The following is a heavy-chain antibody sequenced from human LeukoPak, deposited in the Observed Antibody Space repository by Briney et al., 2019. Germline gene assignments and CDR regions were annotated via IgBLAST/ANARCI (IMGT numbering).Heavy chain of an antibody. Sequence: ASVKVSCKASGYTFTSYAMNWVRQAPGQGLEWMGWINANNGNINYAQNLQGRVTMTRDTSTSTAYMELRSLRSDDTAVYYCARGPIAAAGDYWGQGTLVTVSS. D-gene: IGHD6-13*01. J-gene: IGHJ4*02. CDR1: GYTFTSYA. CDR3: ARGPIAAAGDY. V-gene: IGHV1-18*01. CDR2: INANNGNI.